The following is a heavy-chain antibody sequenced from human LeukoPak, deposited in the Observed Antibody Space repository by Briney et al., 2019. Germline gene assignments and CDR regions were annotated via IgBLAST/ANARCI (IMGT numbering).Heavy chain of an antibody. CDR1: GYTFTSYG. J-gene: IGHJ4*02. V-gene: IGHV1-18*01. D-gene: IGHD2-2*01. CDR2: ISAYNGNT. Sequence: ASVKVSCKASGYTFTSYGISWVRQAPGQGLEWMGWISAYNGNTNYAQKLQGRVTMTTDTSTSTAYMELRSLRSEDTAVYYCARDLTGYCSSTGCHFFDYWGQGTLVTVSS. CDR3: ARDLTGYCSSTGCHFFDY.